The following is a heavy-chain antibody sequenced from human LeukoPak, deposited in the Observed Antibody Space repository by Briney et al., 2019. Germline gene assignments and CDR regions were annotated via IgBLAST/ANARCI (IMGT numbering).Heavy chain of an antibody. V-gene: IGHV3-48*02. CDR2: IGSSGSPT. J-gene: IGHJ6*02. Sequence: GGSLRLSCAASGFAFSSCNMNWVRQAPGKGLEWISYIGSSGSPTHYADSVGGRFTISRDNAKNSLYLQMNSLRDEDTAVYFCARRPYSDTSGRLSDVWGQGTTVTVSS. CDR3: ARRPYSDTSGRLSDV. D-gene: IGHD3-22*01. CDR1: GFAFSSCN.